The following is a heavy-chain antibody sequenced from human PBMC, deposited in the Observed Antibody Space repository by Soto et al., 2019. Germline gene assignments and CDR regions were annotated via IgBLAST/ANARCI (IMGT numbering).Heavy chain of an antibody. D-gene: IGHD2-21*02. J-gene: IGHJ3*02. CDR3: ARDLSVTPSHDAFDI. Sequence: SETLSLTCTVSGGSISSYYWSWIRQPPGKGLEWIGYIYYSGSTNYNPSLKSRVTISVDTSKNQFSLKLSSVTAADTAVYYCARDLSVTPSHDAFDIWGQGTMVTVSS. CDR1: GGSISSYY. CDR2: IYYSGST. V-gene: IGHV4-59*12.